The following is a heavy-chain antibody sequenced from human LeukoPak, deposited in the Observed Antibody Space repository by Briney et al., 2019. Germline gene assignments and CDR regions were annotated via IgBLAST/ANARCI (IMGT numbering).Heavy chain of an antibody. J-gene: IGHJ4*02. CDR3: AKDLLPGMLSPVDY. Sequence: LPGGSLRLSCAASGFTFSSYAMSWVRQAPGKGLEWVSAISGSGGSTYYADSVKGRFTISRDNSKNTLYLQMNSLRAEDTAVYYCAKDLLPGMLSPVDYWGQGTLVTVSS. D-gene: IGHD2/OR15-2a*01. V-gene: IGHV3-23*01. CDR1: GFTFSSYA. CDR2: ISGSGGST.